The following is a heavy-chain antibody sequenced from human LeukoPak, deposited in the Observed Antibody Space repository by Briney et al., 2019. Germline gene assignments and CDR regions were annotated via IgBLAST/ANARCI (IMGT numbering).Heavy chain of an antibody. V-gene: IGHV5-51*01. Sequence: GESLKISCKGSGYSFSTYWIGWVRQLPGKGLEWMGIIYPRDSDTRYNPSFQGQVTFSADKSISTAYLQWSSLKASDTAMYYRARLIHDFWSGYYRGWGQGTLVTVSS. CDR1: GYSFSTYW. CDR3: ARLIHDFWSGYYRG. CDR2: IYPRDSDT. J-gene: IGHJ4*02. D-gene: IGHD3-3*01.